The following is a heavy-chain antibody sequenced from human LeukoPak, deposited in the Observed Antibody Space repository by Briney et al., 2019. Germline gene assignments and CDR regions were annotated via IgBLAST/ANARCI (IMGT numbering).Heavy chain of an antibody. V-gene: IGHV4-4*07. J-gene: IGHJ6*03. D-gene: IGHD3-22*01. CDR3: ARLKFYDSTGYSPGYYMDV. CDR1: GGSIISNY. Sequence: SETLSLTCTVSGGSIISNYWSWIRQSAGTGLQWIGRIYGSGITDYNPSLKSRVTMSLDTSRKQFSLRLTSVTAADTAVYYCARLKFYDSTGYSPGYYMDVWGKGTTVSVFS. CDR2: IYGSGIT.